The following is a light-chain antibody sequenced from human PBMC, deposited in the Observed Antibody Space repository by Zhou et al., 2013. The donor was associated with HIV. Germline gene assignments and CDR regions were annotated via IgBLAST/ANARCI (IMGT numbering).Light chain of an antibody. CDR2: GAS. CDR3: QQYGASPWT. J-gene: IGKJ1*01. Sequence: PGERVTLSCRASQSVSRSYLTWYQHKPGQAPRLLIYGASTRATSIPARFSGGGSGTDFTLTISTLDPDDFAVYYCQQYGASPWTFGQGTKVE. V-gene: IGKV3-20*01. CDR1: QSVSRSY.